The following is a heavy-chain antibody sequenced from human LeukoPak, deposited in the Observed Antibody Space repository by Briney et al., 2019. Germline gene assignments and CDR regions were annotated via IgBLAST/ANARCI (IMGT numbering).Heavy chain of an antibody. CDR1: GFTFSSYW. V-gene: IGHV3-74*01. Sequence: PGGSLRLSRAASGFTFSSYWMHWVRQAPGKGLVWVSRINSDGSTITYADSVKGRFTISRDNAKNTLYLQMNSLRAEDTAVYYCARKAMAGTFAFDIWGQGTMIAVSS. CDR2: INSDGSTI. D-gene: IGHD6-19*01. J-gene: IGHJ3*02. CDR3: ARKAMAGTFAFDI.